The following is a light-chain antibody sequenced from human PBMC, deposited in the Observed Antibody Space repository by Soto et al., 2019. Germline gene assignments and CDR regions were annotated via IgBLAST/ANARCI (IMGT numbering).Light chain of an antibody. CDR3: HQYNNWRT. CDR1: QNISRS. CDR2: GAS. V-gene: IGKV3-15*01. J-gene: IGKJ5*01. Sequence: EIVMTQSPVTLSVSPGERATLSCRASQNISRSLAWYQQKPGQGPSLLIYGASTRATGVPARFSGGGSGTEFILTISSLQSEDFTVYYCHQYNNWRTFGQGTRLEI.